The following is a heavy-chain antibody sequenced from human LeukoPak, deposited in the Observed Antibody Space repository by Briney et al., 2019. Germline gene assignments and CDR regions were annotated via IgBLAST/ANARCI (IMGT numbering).Heavy chain of an antibody. Sequence: ASVKVSCKASGYTFTGYYMHWVRQAPGQGLEWMGWINPNSGGTNYAQKFQGRVTMTRDTSISTAYMELSRLRSDDTAVYYCARDPRDILTGYYSNYYYYYMDVWGKGTTVTISS. V-gene: IGHV1-2*02. J-gene: IGHJ6*03. CDR2: INPNSGGT. CDR1: GYTFTGYY. D-gene: IGHD3-9*01. CDR3: ARDPRDILTGYYSNYYYYYMDV.